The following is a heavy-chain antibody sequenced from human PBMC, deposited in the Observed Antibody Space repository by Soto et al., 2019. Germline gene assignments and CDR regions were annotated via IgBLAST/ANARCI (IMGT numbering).Heavy chain of an antibody. J-gene: IGHJ4*02. Sequence: LRLSCAASDFDFSIYGIHWVRQAPGKGLEWVAASSYDGRETFYADSAKGRFTVSKEMSKNTAFLQMNALRHEDTAVYFCARDSGWPILNFDNWGQGTPVTVSS. CDR2: SSYDGRET. CDR1: DFDFSIYG. D-gene: IGHD3-10*01. V-gene: IGHV3-30*03. CDR3: ARDSGWPILNFDN.